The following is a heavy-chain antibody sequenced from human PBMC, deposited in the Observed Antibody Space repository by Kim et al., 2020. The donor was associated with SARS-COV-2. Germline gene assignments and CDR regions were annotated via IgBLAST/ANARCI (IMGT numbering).Heavy chain of an antibody. CDR3: ARDPAYSQFDY. CDR1: GFTFSNYW. CDR2: IKEDGSQR. V-gene: IGHV3-7*03. J-gene: IGHJ4*02. Sequence: GGSLRLSCAASGFTFSNYWMSWVRQAPGKGLEWVANIKEDGSQRNYVDSVKGRFTISRDNAQNSLFLQMNSLRAEDTAIYYCARDPAYSQFDYWGQGTLVTVSS. D-gene: IGHD5-18*01.